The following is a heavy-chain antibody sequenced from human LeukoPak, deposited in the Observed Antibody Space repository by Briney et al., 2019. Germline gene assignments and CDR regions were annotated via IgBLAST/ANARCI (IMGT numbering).Heavy chain of an antibody. V-gene: IGHV4-59*01. J-gene: IGHJ4*02. CDR2: IYYSGST. Sequence: SETLSLTCTVSGGSISSYYWSWIRQPPGKGLEWIGYIYYSGSTNYNPSLKSRVTISVDTSKNRFSLKLSSVTAADTAVYYCARSPLPAAPMYWGQGTLVTVSS. CDR3: ARSPLPAAPMY. CDR1: GGSISSYY. D-gene: IGHD2-2*01.